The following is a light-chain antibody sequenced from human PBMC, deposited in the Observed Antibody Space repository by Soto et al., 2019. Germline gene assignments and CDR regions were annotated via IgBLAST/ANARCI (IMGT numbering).Light chain of an antibody. Sequence: EILLTQSPVTLTLSPGQSATFSGGPSQSISTYLAWYQVKPGQAPRLLIYDASSRATGVPARFSGSGSGTDFSLTISSLEPEDVAVYYCQQRSQWPPMTFGQGTKVDIK. CDR3: QQRSQWPPMT. CDR2: DAS. J-gene: IGKJ1*01. CDR1: QSISTY. V-gene: IGKV3-11*01.